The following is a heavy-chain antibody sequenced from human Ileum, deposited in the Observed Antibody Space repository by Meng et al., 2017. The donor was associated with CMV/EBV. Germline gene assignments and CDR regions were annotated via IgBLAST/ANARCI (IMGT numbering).Heavy chain of an antibody. V-gene: IGHV3-23*01. J-gene: IGHJ5*01. CDR1: GFTFSRYA. D-gene: IGHD5-24*01. Sequence: GESLKISCAASGFTFSRYAMSWVRQAPGSGLEWVSAISGWSGTTYYADSVKGRFTISRDNSKNTLYLEMSSLRAEDTAIYYCAKDGYQDTTIFNSW. CDR2: ISGWSGTT. CDR3: AKDGYQDTTIFNS.